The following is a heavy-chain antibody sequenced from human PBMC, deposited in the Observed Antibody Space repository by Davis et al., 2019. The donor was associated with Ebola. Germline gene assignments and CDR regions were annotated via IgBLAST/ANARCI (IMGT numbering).Heavy chain of an antibody. CDR2: INTNTGNP. Sequence: ASVKVSCKASGGTFSSYTISWVRQAPGQGLEWMGWINTNTGNPTYAQGFTGRFVFSLDTSVSTAYLHISGLTADDTAFYYCARHWVDYWGQGTLVTVSS. CDR1: GGTFSSYT. V-gene: IGHV7-4-1*02. J-gene: IGHJ4*02. D-gene: IGHD3-16*01. CDR3: ARHWVDY.